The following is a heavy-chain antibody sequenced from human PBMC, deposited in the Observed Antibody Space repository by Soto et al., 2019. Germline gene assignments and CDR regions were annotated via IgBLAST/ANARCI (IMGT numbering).Heavy chain of an antibody. J-gene: IGHJ4*02. Sequence: GESLKISCKGSGYSFTNYWIGWARQMPGKGLEWMGVIYPGDSDTRYSPSFQGHVTISADKSISTAYLQWTSLRASDTAMYYCDRNPQTPGASFGSYDYWGQGALVTVSS. CDR1: GYSFTNYW. D-gene: IGHD3-10*01. CDR2: IYPGDSDT. V-gene: IGHV5-51*01. CDR3: DRNPQTPGASFGSYDY.